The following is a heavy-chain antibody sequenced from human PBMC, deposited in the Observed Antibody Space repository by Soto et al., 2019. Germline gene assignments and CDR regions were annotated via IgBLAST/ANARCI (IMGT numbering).Heavy chain of an antibody. D-gene: IGHD3-22*01. V-gene: IGHV1-69*13. CDR2: IIPIFGTA. Sequence: SVKVSCKASGGTFSSYAISWVRQAPGQGLEWMGGIIPIFGTANYAQKFQGRVTITADESTSTAYMELSSLRSEDTAVYYCARDTRHYYDSSGYNLDYWGQGTLVTVSS. CDR3: ARDTRHYYDSSGYNLDY. CDR1: GGTFSSYA. J-gene: IGHJ4*02.